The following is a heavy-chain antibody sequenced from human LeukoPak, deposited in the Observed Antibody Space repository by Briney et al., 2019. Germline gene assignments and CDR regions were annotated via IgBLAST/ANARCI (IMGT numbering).Heavy chain of an antibody. D-gene: IGHD3-3*02. CDR3: ARGVRGIRADY. J-gene: IGHJ4*02. Sequence: GGSLRLSCAASGFTFRSHEMNWVRQAPGKGLERVSYISSSSSTIYYADSVKGRFTISRDNAKNSLYLQMNSLRVEDTAVYYCARGVRGIRADYWGQGTLVTVSS. CDR2: ISSSSSTI. V-gene: IGHV3-48*03. CDR1: GFTFRSHE.